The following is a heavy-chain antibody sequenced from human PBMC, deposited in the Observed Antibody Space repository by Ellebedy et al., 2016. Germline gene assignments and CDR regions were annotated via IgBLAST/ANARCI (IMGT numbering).Heavy chain of an antibody. CDR2: IYYSGST. CDR1: GGSISSGGYY. CDR3: ASLPLLLWFGELTGYYMDV. V-gene: IGHV4-31*03. J-gene: IGHJ6*03. Sequence: LRLSXTVSGGSISSGGYYWSWIRQHPGKGLEWIGYIYYSGSTYYNPSLKSRVTISVDTSKNQFSLKLSSVTAADTAVYYCASLPLLLWFGELTGYYMDVWGKGTTVTVSS. D-gene: IGHD3-10*01.